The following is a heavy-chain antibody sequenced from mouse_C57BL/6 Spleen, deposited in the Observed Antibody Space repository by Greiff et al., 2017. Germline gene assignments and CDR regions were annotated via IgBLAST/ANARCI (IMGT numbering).Heavy chain of an antibody. Sequence: LQQPGAELVMPGASVKLSCKASGYTFTSYWMHWVKQRPGQGLEWIGEIDPSDSYTNYNQKFKGKSTLTVYKSSSTAYMQLSSLTSEDSAVYYCARGTYYGSSPFDYWGQGTTLTVSS. CDR1: GYTFTSYW. D-gene: IGHD1-1*01. CDR3: ARGTYYGSSPFDY. CDR2: IDPSDSYT. J-gene: IGHJ2*01. V-gene: IGHV1-69*01.